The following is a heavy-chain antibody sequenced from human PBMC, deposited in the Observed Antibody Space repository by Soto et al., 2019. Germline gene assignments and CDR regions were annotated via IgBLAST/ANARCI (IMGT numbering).Heavy chain of an antibody. CDR1: GFTFSDYY. D-gene: IGHD3-3*01. Sequence: QVQLVESGGGLVKPGGSLRLSCAASGFTFSDYYMSWIRQAPGKGLEWISYISSSGSMIYYADSVKGRFTISRDNAKNSLYLLMNSLRAEDTAVYYCAIDRFAARFFGIWGQGTMVTVSS. CDR2: ISSSGSMI. CDR3: AIDRFAARFFGI. J-gene: IGHJ3*02. V-gene: IGHV3-11*01.